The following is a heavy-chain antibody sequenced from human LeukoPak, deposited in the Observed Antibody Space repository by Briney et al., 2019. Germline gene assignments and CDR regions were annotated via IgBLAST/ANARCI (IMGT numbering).Heavy chain of an antibody. D-gene: IGHD5-24*01. V-gene: IGHV3-21*04. Sequence: GGSLRLSCAASGFSFSRYSMNWVRQAPGKGLEWVSSITTSSSYIYYADSVKGRFTISRDNAKNSLYLQMNSLRAEDTAVYYCARDGYNYLNYWGQGTLVTVSS. CDR3: ARDGYNYLNY. CDR2: ITTSSSYI. J-gene: IGHJ4*02. CDR1: GFSFSRYS.